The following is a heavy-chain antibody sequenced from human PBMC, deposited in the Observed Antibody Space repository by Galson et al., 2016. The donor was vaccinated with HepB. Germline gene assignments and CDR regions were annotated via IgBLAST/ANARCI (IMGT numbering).Heavy chain of an antibody. CDR3: AKLAVRGDYGGRDY. CDR1: GLSLSTPV. Sequence: LRLSCAASGLSLSTPVMYWVRQAPGKGLEWVSALGDGGDYTSYADAVKGRFTISGDISENTLFLQMNSLRVEDTAIYYCAKLAVRGDYGGRDYWGQGTLVTVSS. D-gene: IGHD4-17*01. CDR2: LGDGGDYT. V-gene: IGHV3-23*01. J-gene: IGHJ4*02.